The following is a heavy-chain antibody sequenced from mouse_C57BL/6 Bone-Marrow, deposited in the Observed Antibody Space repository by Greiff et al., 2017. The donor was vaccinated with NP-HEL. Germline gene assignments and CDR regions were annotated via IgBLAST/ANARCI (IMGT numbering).Heavy chain of an antibody. V-gene: IGHV5-6*02. D-gene: IGHD3-2*02. Sequence: EVKLMESGGDLVKPGGSLKLSCAASGFTFSSYGMSWVRQTPDKRLEWVATISSGGSYTYYPESVKGRFTISRDNAKNTLYLQMSSLKSEDTAMYYCARRTAQATGSYYFDYWGQGTTLTVSS. CDR3: ARRTAQATGSYYFDY. CDR2: ISSGGSYT. CDR1: GFTFSSYG. J-gene: IGHJ2*01.